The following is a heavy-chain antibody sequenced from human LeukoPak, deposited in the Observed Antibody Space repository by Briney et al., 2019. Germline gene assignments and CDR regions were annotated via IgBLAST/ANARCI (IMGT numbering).Heavy chain of an antibody. J-gene: IGHJ5*02. D-gene: IGHD3-3*01. CDR2: IIPIFGTA. Sequence: GASVKASCKASGGTFSSYAISWVRQAPGQGLEWMGGIIPIFGTANYAQEFQGRVTITADESTSTAYMELSSLRSEDTAVYYCARDSNGYYDFWSGYNKYNWFDPWGQGTLVTVSS. CDR1: GGTFSSYA. CDR3: ARDSNGYYDFWSGYNKYNWFDP. V-gene: IGHV1-69*13.